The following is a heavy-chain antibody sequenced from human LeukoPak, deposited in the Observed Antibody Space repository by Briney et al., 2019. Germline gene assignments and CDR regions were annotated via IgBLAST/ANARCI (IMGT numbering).Heavy chain of an antibody. D-gene: IGHD6-13*01. V-gene: IGHV1-46*01. J-gene: IGHJ5*02. CDR2: INPSGGST. Sequence: ASVKVSCKASGYTFTSYYMHWVRQAPGQGLEWMGIINPSGGSTSYAQKFQGRVTSTTDESTSTAYMELSSLRSEDTAVYYCARVGQQLLKNNWFDPWGQGTLVTVSS. CDR1: GYTFTSYY. CDR3: ARVGQQLLKNNWFDP.